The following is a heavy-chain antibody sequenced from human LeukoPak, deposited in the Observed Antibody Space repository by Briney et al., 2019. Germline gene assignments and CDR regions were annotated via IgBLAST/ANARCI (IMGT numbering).Heavy chain of an antibody. CDR3: ARNLGRWDAFDI. CDR1: GYTFTTHG. Sequence: ASVKVSCKASGYTFTTHGISWVRQAPGQGLEWMGWISANNGNTNFAQKLQGRVTMTTDTSPSTAYMELRSLRSDDTAVYYCARNLGRWDAFDIWGQGTMVTVSS. CDR2: ISANNGNT. J-gene: IGHJ3*02. V-gene: IGHV1-18*01. D-gene: IGHD3-16*01.